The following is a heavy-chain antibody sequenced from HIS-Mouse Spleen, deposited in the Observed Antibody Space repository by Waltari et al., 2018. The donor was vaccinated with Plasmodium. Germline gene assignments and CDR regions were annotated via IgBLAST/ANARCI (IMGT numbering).Heavy chain of an antibody. Sequence: QVQLQESGPGLVKPSETLSLTCTVSGGSISSYYWSWLRQPAGKGLEWIGRIYTSGSTNDNPPLKRRVTMSVYTSKNQFSLKLSSVTAADTAVYYCARARGEQPDAFDIWGQGTMVTVSS. V-gene: IGHV4-4*07. CDR2: IYTSGST. J-gene: IGHJ3*02. CDR3: ARARGEQPDAFDI. D-gene: IGHD6-13*01. CDR1: GGSISSYY.